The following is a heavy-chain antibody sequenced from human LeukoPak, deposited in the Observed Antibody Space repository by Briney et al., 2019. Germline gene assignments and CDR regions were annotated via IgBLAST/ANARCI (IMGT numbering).Heavy chain of an antibody. J-gene: IGHJ3*01. D-gene: IGHD3-10*01. Sequence: PGGSLRLSCAASGFNFSNFGMHWVRQAPGKGLEWMAVISHDGSLKYYLESVKGRFTISRDNSKNTLYLQMDSLRVEDTAVYSCAKKNSYGSGAGDPLDVWGHGTLVTVSS. CDR1: GFNFSNFG. CDR3: AKKNSYGSGAGDPLDV. CDR2: ISHDGSLK. V-gene: IGHV3-30*18.